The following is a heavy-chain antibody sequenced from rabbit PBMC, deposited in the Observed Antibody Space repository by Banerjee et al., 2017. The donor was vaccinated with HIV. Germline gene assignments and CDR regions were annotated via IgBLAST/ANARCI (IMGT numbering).Heavy chain of an antibody. CDR3: ARGDLTDAFGGYAYANGPFNL. V-gene: IGHV1S47*01. D-gene: IGHD6-1*01. J-gene: IGHJ4*01. CDR2: IYGGEGRT. Sequence: QEQLVESGGDLVQPEGSLTLTCKASGLDFSSSYWLCWVRQAPGKGLEWIGTIYGGEGRTYYASWVNGRFTLSSDNAQNTVDLQMNSLTAVDRAIYFCARGDLTDAFGGYAYANGPFNLWGPGTLVTVS. CDR1: GLDFSSSYW.